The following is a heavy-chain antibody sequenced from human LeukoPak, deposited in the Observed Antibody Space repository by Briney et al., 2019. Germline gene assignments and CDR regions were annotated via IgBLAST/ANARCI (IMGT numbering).Heavy chain of an antibody. Sequence: ASVKVSCKASGYTFTTFGISWVRQPPGQGLEWMGWISFDNGNTNYAQKLQGRVTMTTNTSTSTAYIELRSLTSDDTAVYYCARDFKQQLVPYWYFVLWGRGSLVTVSS. CDR2: ISFDNGNT. D-gene: IGHD6-13*01. CDR1: GYTFTTFG. V-gene: IGHV1-18*01. CDR3: ARDFKQQLVPYWYFVL. J-gene: IGHJ2*01.